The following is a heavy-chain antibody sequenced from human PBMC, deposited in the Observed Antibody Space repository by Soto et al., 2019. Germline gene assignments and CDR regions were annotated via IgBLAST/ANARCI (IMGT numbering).Heavy chain of an antibody. CDR3: ARVRVAVAGMMDSTEYYFDY. J-gene: IGHJ4*02. CDR1: GGSISSGGYY. V-gene: IGHV4-31*03. Sequence: QVQLQESGPGLVKPSQTLSLTCTVSGGSISSGGYYWSWIRQHPGKGLEWFGYIYYSGSTYYNPSLKSRVTLSVATSKNQFSLKLSSVTAADTAVYYCARVRVAVAGMMDSTEYYFDYWGQGTLVTVSS. D-gene: IGHD6-19*01. CDR2: IYYSGST.